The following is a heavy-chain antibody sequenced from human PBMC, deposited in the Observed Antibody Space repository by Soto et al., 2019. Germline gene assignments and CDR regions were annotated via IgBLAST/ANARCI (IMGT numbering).Heavy chain of an antibody. D-gene: IGHD3-10*01. CDR2: ISGSGGST. Sequence: GGSLRLSCAASGFTFSSYAMSWVRQAPGKGLEWVSAISGSGGSTYYADSVKGRFTISRDNSKNTLYLQMNSLRAEDTAVYYCAKDQGSGLLWFGELLKNGMDVWGQGTTVTVSS. V-gene: IGHV3-23*01. J-gene: IGHJ6*02. CDR3: AKDQGSGLLWFGELLKNGMDV. CDR1: GFTFSSYA.